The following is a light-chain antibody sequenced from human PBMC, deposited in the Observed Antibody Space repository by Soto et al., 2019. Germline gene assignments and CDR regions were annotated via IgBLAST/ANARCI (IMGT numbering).Light chain of an antibody. J-gene: IGLJ2*01. CDR3: SSSTNTNTPVI. V-gene: IGLV2-14*01. Sequence: QSVLTQPASVSGSPGQSITISCTGTNSDIGRYKFVSWFQQHPGKAPKLMIFEGTNRPSGVSNRFSGSKSGNTASPTISGLQAEDEAIYFCSSSTNTNTPVIFGGGTKLTVL. CDR1: NSDIGRYKF. CDR2: EGT.